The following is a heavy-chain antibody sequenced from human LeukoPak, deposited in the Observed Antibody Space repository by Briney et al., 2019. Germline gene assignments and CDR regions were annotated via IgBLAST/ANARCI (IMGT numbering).Heavy chain of an antibody. V-gene: IGHV4-61*01. CDR1: GGSVSSDSYF. J-gene: IGHJ4*02. CDR3: AGGGYCSESSCFAPLFDW. D-gene: IGHD2-2*01. Sequence: SETLSLTCTVSGGSVSSDSYFWTWIRQPPGKGLEWSGFIYYSGSTNYNPSLKSRVTISLDTSKSQISLKLSSVTAADTAVYYCAGGGYCSESSCFAPLFDWWGQGTPVTVSS. CDR2: IYYSGST.